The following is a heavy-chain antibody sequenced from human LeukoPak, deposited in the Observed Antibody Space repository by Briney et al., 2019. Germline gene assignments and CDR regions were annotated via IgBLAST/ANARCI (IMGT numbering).Heavy chain of an antibody. J-gene: IGHJ4*02. V-gene: IGHV4-59*01. D-gene: IGHD2/OR15-2a*01. CDR3: ARGNIIGPFDY. CDR1: GGSISSYY. Sequence: SETLSLTCTVSGGSISSYYWTWIRQPPGKGLEWIGYIYYSGSTNYNPSLKSRATISVDTSKNQFSLKLSSVTAADTAVYYCARGNIIGPFDYWGQGTLVTVSS. CDR2: IYYSGST.